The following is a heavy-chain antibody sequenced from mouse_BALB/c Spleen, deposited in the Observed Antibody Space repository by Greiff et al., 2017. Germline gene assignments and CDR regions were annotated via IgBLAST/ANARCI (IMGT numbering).Heavy chain of an antibody. Sequence: EVMLVESGGGLVQPGGSLKLSCAASGFTFSSYTMSWVRQTPEKRLEWVAYISNGGGSTYYPDTVKGRFTISRDNAKNTLYLQMSSLKSEDTAMYYCAIHGDTTATRVAYWGQGTLVTVSA. CDR2: ISNGGGST. D-gene: IGHD1-2*01. CDR1: GFTFSSYT. V-gene: IGHV5-12-2*01. CDR3: AIHGDTTATRVAY. J-gene: IGHJ3*01.